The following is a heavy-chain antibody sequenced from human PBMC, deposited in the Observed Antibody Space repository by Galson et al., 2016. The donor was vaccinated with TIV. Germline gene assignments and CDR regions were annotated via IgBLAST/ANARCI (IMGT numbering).Heavy chain of an antibody. Sequence: SLRLSCAASGFTFSDYYMSWIRQAPGKGLEWVSYISSSGSIIYYTDSVKGRFTISRDNAKNSLYLQMNSLRAEDTAVYYCARDRAHSGSYLRLELFYGMDVWGQGTTVTVSS. V-gene: IGHV3-11*01. CDR3: ARDRAHSGSYLRLELFYGMDV. D-gene: IGHD1-26*01. CDR1: GFTFSDYY. J-gene: IGHJ6*02. CDR2: ISSSGSII.